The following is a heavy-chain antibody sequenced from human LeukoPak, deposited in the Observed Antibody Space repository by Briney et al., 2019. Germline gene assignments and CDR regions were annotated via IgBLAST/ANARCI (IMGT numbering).Heavy chain of an antibody. CDR2: ISGSGGST. CDR3: AKDLRLLNYYFDY. V-gene: IGHV3-23*01. D-gene: IGHD5-18*01. CDR1: GFTFSSYA. J-gene: IGHJ4*02. Sequence: QAGGSLRLSCAASGFTFSSYAMSWVRQAPGKGLEWVSAISGSGGSTYYADSVKGRFTISRDNSKSTLYLQMNSLRAEDTAVYYCAKDLRLLNYYFDYWGQGTLVTVSS.